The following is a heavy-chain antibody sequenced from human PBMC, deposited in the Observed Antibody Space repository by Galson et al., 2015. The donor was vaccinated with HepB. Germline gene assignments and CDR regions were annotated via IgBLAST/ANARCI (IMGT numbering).Heavy chain of an antibody. J-gene: IGHJ4*02. CDR1: GFTFNNYA. Sequence: SLRLSCAASGFTFNNYAMSWVRVRQAPGQGLKWVSGISGSDGTTHYADAVKGRFTISSDNSKDPLYLQLNNLRADDTALYSCARQGRYSGSQRDYWGQGTLVTVSS. D-gene: IGHD1-26*01. V-gene: IGHV3-23*01. CDR3: ARQGRYSGSQRDY. CDR2: ISGSDGTT.